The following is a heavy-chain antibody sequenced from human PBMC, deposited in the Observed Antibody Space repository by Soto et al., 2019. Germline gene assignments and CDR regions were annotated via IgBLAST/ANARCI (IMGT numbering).Heavy chain of an antibody. CDR2: ISSNGGST. Sequence: EVQLVESGGGLVQPGGSLRLSCAASGFTFSSYAMHWVRQAPGKGLEYASAISSNGGSTYYANSVKGRFTISRDNSKNTLYLQMGSLRAEDMAVYYCARDGGSGWQYFDYWGQGTLVTVSS. CDR1: GFTFSSYA. D-gene: IGHD6-19*01. CDR3: ARDGGSGWQYFDY. V-gene: IGHV3-64*01. J-gene: IGHJ4*02.